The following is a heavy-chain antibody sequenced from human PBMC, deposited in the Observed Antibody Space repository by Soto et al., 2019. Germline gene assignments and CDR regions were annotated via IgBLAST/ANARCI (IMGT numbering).Heavy chain of an antibody. Sequence: GSLRLSCAASGFTFTTYAINWVRHSPFKGLEWVSAISSNGGTTYYADSVRGRFTISRDNSINTLYLQMSSLRTEDTAVYYCAHPRGYGVFDAFDIWGQGTMVTVSS. CDR1: GFTFTTYA. V-gene: IGHV3-23*01. J-gene: IGHJ3*02. D-gene: IGHD4-17*01. CDR2: ISSNGGTT. CDR3: AHPRGYGVFDAFDI.